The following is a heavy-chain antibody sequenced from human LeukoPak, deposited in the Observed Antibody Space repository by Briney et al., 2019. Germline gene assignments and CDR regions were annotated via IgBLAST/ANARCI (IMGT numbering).Heavy chain of an antibody. Sequence: GASVKVSCKASGYTFTSYYMHWVRQAPGQGLEWMGIINPSGGSTSYAQKFQGRVTMTRDTSTSTVYMELSSLRSEDTAVYYCARFHCSSTSCYNFDYWGQGTLVTVSS. CDR1: GYTFTSYY. CDR3: ARFHCSSTSCYNFDY. J-gene: IGHJ4*02. D-gene: IGHD2-2*01. CDR2: INPSGGST. V-gene: IGHV1-46*01.